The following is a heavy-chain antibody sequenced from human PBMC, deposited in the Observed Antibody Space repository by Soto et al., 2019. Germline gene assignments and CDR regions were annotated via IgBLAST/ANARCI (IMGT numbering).Heavy chain of an antibody. CDR1: GFTVSNNY. CDR2: IYSGGYT. V-gene: IGHV3-53*01. J-gene: IGHJ4*02. Sequence: EVQLVESGGGLIQPGGSLRLSCAVSGFTVSNNYMSWVRQAPGKGLEGVSVIYSGGYTAYGDSVKGRFTISRDNSKNTRSLQVNSPGPGDPAVFYCATHAGGGGYWGQGTLVTVSS. CDR3: ATHAGGGGY. D-gene: IGHD3-10*01.